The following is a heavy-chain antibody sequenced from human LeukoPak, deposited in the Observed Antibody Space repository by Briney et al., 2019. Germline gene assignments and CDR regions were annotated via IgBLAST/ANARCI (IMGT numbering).Heavy chain of an antibody. CDR3: ARGTSENSLVDFDY. V-gene: IGHV3-23*01. J-gene: IGHJ4*02. CDR1: GFTFSSYA. CDR2: ISGSGDNT. Sequence: PGGSLRLSCVASGFTFSSYAMSWVRQAPGKGLEWVSSISGSGDNTFYADSVKGRFTISRDNSKNTLYLQMNSLRAEDTALYYCARGTSENSLVDFDYWGQGTLVIVSS. D-gene: IGHD2-2*01.